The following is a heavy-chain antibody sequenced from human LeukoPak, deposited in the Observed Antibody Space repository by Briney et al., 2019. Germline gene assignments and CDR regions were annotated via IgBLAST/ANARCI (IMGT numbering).Heavy chain of an antibody. CDR2: ISTYNGNT. CDR1: GYTFTKYG. D-gene: IGHD4-17*01. J-gene: IGHJ4*02. CDR3: ARGDDYGDYWGLY. V-gene: IGHV1-18*01. Sequence: GASVKVSCKASGYTFTKYGITWVRQAPGQGLEWMGWISTYNGNTNYAQKLQGRVTTTTDTSTSTAYMELRSLISDDAAVYYCARGDDYGDYWGLYWGQGTLVTVSS.